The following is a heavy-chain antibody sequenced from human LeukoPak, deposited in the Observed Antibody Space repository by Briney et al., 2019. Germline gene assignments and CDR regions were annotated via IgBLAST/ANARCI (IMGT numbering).Heavy chain of an antibody. Sequence: SETLSLTCTVSGGSISSYYWRWIRQPPGKGLEWIGYIYYSGSTNYNPSLKSRVTISVDTSKNQFSLKLSSVTAADPAVYYCARDGYYYDSSGAFDSWGQGTMVTVSS. CDR3: ARDGYYYDSSGAFDS. D-gene: IGHD3-22*01. V-gene: IGHV4-59*01. J-gene: IGHJ3*02. CDR2: IYYSGST. CDR1: GGSISSYY.